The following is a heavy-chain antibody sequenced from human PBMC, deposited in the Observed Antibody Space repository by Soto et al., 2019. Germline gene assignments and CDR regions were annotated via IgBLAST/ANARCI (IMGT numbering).Heavy chain of an antibody. V-gene: IGHV4-59*03. CDR2: IHYSGST. Sequence: ETLSLTCTVSGGSISIYYWSWIRQPPGKGLEWIVYIHYSGSTSYNPSLGSRVTISVDTSKNQLSLKLSSVTAADTAVYYCANYYYDSSGYRTPWGQGTLVTVSS. CDR3: ANYYYDSSGYRTP. D-gene: IGHD3-22*01. CDR1: GGSISIYY. J-gene: IGHJ4*02.